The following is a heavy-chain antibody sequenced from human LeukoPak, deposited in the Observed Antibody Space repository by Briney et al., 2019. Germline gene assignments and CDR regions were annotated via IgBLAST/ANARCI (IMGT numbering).Heavy chain of an antibody. CDR3: AKDVIWDYFDY. CDR2: INDNGAGT. D-gene: IGHD7-27*01. Sequence: GGSLRLSCAASGFTFSSYAMSWVRQAPGKGLKWVSTINDNGAGTYYADSVKGRFTISRDNSKNTLYLQMNSLRAEDTAVYYCAKDVIWDYFDYWGQGSLVTVSS. V-gene: IGHV3-23*01. J-gene: IGHJ4*02. CDR1: GFTFSSYA.